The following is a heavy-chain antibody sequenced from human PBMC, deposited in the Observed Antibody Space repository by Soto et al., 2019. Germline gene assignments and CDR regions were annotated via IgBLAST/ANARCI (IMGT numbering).Heavy chain of an antibody. CDR2: ISSSGSTI. V-gene: IGHV3-11*01. D-gene: IGHD6-19*01. CDR1: GFTFSDYY. J-gene: IGHJ6*02. Sequence: XVSLRLSCAASGFTFSDYYMSWIRQAPGKGLEWVSYISSSGSTIYYADSVKGRFTISRDNAKNSLYLQMNSLRAEDTAVYYCAREGYSSGWYYYGMDVWGQGTTVTVSS. CDR3: AREGYSSGWYYYGMDV.